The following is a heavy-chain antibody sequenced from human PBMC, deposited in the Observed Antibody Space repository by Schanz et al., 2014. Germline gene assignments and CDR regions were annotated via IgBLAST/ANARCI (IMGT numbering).Heavy chain of an antibody. CDR2: ILGLASTT. V-gene: IGHV3-23*01. J-gene: IGHJ4*02. CDR3: ARKVVATIGGYYDN. Sequence: VQLLESGGGLVQPGGSLRLSCAASGFTFSTSAMSWVRQVPGKGLEWVSAILGLASTTYYADSVRGRFTISRDNAENTLFLQMNSLRAEDTAVYYCARKVVATIGGYYDNWGQGTLVIVSA. D-gene: IGHD5-12*01. CDR1: GFTFSTSA.